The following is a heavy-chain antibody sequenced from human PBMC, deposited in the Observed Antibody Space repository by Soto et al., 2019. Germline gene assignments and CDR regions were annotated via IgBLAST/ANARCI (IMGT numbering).Heavy chain of an antibody. Sequence: GASVKVSCKASGYTFTSYAMHWVRQAPGQRLEWMGWINAGNGNTKYSQKFQGRVTITRDTSASTAYMELSSLRSEDTAVYCCAIGDIVLPPDRDYYYGKDVWGQGTTGTVS. D-gene: IGHD5-12*01. CDR3: AIGDIVLPPDRDYYYGKDV. J-gene: IGHJ6*02. CDR1: GYTFTSYA. V-gene: IGHV1-3*01. CDR2: INAGNGNT.